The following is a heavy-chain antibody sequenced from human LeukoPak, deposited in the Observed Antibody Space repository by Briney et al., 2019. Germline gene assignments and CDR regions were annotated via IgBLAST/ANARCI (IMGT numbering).Heavy chain of an antibody. CDR1: GLTFNNAW. Sequence: GGSLRLSCAASGLTFNNAWMSWVRQAPGKGLEWVGRFKSKTDGGTIDYAAPVKGRFTISRDDSKNTLYLQMNSLITEDTAVYYCTTINWGAFDYWGQGTLVTVSS. CDR2: FKSKTDGGTI. J-gene: IGHJ4*02. D-gene: IGHD7-27*01. CDR3: TTINWGAFDY. V-gene: IGHV3-15*01.